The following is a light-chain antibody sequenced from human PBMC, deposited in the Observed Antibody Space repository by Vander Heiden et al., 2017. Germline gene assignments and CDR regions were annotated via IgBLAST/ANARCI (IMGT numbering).Light chain of an antibody. CDR2: LGS. CDR3: MQALQTPYT. J-gene: IGKJ2*01. V-gene: IGKV2-28*01. CDR1: QSLLHSNGYNY. Sequence: LSLPVTPGEPASISCRSTQSLLHSNGYNYLDWYLQKPGQTPQLLIYLGSNRASGVPDRFSGSGSGTDFTLKISRVEAEDVGVYYCMQALQTPYTFGQGTKLEIK.